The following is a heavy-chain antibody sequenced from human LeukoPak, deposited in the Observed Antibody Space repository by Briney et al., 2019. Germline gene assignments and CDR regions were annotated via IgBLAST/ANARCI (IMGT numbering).Heavy chain of an antibody. J-gene: IGHJ3*02. Sequence: SETLSLTCTVSGGSISSYYWSWIRQPPGKGLEWIGYIYYSGSTNYNPSLKSRVTISVDTSKNQFSLKLSSVTAADTAVYYCARDLFRGSSLDFDIWGQGTMVTVSS. V-gene: IGHV4-59*01. CDR3: ARDLFRGSSLDFDI. D-gene: IGHD6-13*01. CDR1: GGSISSYY. CDR2: IYYSGST.